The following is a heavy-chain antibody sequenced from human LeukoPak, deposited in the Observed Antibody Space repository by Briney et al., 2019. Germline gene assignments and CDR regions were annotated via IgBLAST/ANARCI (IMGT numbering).Heavy chain of an antibody. J-gene: IGHJ4*02. V-gene: IGHV3-43D*03. CDR3: AKAFSAAAGLLIDY. CDR2: TSWDGGST. CDR1: GFTFDDYA. D-gene: IGHD6-13*01. Sequence: GGSLRLSCAASGFTFDDYAMHWVRQAPGKGLEWVSLTSWDGGSTYYADSVKGRFTISRDNSKNSLYLQMNSLRAEDTALYYCAKAFSAAAGLLIDYWGQGTLVTVSS.